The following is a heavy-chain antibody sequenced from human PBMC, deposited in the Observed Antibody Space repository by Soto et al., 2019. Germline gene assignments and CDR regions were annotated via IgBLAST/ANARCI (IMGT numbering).Heavy chain of an antibody. CDR1: GGSISSYY. D-gene: IGHD3-22*01. CDR2: IYYSGST. V-gene: IGHV4-59*01. J-gene: IGHJ3*02. CDR3: ARKADYYDSSGYYWAAFDI. Sequence: SETLSLTCTVSGGSISSYYWSWIRQPPGKGLEWIGYIYYSGSTNYNPSLRSRVTISVDTSKNQFSLKLSSVTAADTAVYYCARKADYYDSSGYYWAAFDIWGQGTMVTVSS.